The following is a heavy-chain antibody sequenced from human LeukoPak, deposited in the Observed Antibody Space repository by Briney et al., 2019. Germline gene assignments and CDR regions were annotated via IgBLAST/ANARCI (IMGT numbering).Heavy chain of an antibody. D-gene: IGHD3-22*01. CDR3: AHPGSYYDSSGYQYYYYYYGMDV. J-gene: IGHJ6*02. CDR2: ISYDGSNK. V-gene: IGHV3-30*03. Sequence: GRSLRLSCAASGFTFSSYGMHWVRQAPGKGLEWVAVISYDGSNKYYADSAKGRFTISRDNSKNTLYLQMNSLRAEDTAVYYCAHPGSYYDSSGYQYYYYYYGMDVWGQGTTVTVSS. CDR1: GFTFSSYG.